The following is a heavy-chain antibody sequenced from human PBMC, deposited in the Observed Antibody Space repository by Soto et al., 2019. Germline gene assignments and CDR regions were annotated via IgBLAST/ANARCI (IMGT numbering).Heavy chain of an antibody. V-gene: IGHV1-3*05. CDR2: INAGNGNT. J-gene: IGHJ4*02. CDR3: ARGITLPTPLDY. CDR1: GYTFTSYA. D-gene: IGHD1-20*01. Sequence: QVQLVQSGAEEKKPGASVKVSCKASGYTFTSYAMHWVRQAPGQRLEWMGWINAGNGNTKYSQKFQGRVTITRDTSASTAYMELSSLRSEDTAVHYCARGITLPTPLDYWGQGTLVTVSS.